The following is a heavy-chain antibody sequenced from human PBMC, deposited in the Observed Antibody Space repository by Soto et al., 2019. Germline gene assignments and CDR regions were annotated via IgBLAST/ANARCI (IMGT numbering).Heavy chain of an antibody. Sequence: GGSLRLSCAASGFIFSSYTMNWVRQAPGKGLEWVSSISASSTYIYYADSLKGRFTIPRDNAHNSLYLQVNSLRAEDTAVYYCARGWLRDPWMYWGQGTLVTVSS. V-gene: IGHV3-21*01. D-gene: IGHD5-12*01. CDR1: GFIFSSYT. J-gene: IGHJ1*01. CDR3: ARGWLRDPWMY. CDR2: ISASSTYI.